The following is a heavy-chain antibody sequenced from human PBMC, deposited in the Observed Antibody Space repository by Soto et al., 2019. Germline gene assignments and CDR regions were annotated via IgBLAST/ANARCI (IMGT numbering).Heavy chain of an antibody. CDR1: GFTFSSYA. V-gene: IGHV3-30-3*01. J-gene: IGHJ4*02. CDR3: ARYYYDSSGYPPSFDY. CDR2: ISYDGSNK. Sequence: GGSLRLSCAASGFTFSSYAMHWVRQAPGKGLEWVAVISYDGSNKYYADSVKGRFTISRDNSKNTLYLQMNSLRAEDTAVYYCARYYYDSSGYPPSFDYWGQGTLVTVSS. D-gene: IGHD3-22*01.